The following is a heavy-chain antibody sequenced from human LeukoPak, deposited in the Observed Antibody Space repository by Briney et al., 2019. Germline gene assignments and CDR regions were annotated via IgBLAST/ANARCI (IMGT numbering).Heavy chain of an antibody. CDR3: ARSRGRFLDLTEDAFDI. V-gene: IGHV4-4*07. CDR2: IYTSGST. J-gene: IGHJ3*02. Sequence: PSETLSLTCTVSGGSISSYFIRSYYWSWIRQPAGKGLEWIGRIYTSGSTNYNPSLKSRVTMSVDTSKNQFSLKLSSVTAADTAVYYCARSRGRFLDLTEDAFDIWGQGTMVTVSS. D-gene: IGHD3-3*01. CDR1: GGSISSYFIRSYY.